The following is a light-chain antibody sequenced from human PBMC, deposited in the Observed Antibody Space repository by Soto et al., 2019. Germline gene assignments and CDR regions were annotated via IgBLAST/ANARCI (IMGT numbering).Light chain of an antibody. Sequence: EIVLTQSPDTLSLFPGERATLSCRASQSVSNTYLAWYQQKPGQAPRPLISAASTRAPGTPDRFSGSGSGTDFTLTISRLEPEDFAIYYCQQYGSSRCTFGQGTKVEIK. V-gene: IGKV3-20*01. CDR2: AAS. CDR1: QSVSNTY. J-gene: IGKJ1*01. CDR3: QQYGSSRCT.